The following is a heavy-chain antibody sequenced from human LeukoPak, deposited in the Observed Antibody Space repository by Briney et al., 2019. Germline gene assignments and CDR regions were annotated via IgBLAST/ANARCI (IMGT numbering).Heavy chain of an antibody. CDR1: GFSLSTSGMG. CDR2: IYGDGEK. V-gene: IGHV2-5*02. D-gene: IGHD2-15*01. J-gene: IGHJ5*02. CDR3: ARLAYCSGWNGFDP. Sequence: SGPTLVKPTQTLTLTCTFSGFSLSTSGMGVGWIRQPPGKGLEWIALIYGDGEKRYNSSLKTRLTITKDTSKDQVVLTMTDMDPVDTATYFCARLAYCSGWNGFDPWGQGTLVTVSS.